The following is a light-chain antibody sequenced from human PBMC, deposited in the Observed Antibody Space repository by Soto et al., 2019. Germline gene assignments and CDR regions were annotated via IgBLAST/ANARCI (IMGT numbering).Light chain of an antibody. CDR3: SSYAGGNV. J-gene: IGLJ1*01. Sequence: QSVLAQPPSASGSPGQSVTISCTGTSSDVGGYNYVSWYQQHPGKAPKLMIYEVSKRPSGVPDRFSGSKSGNTASLTVSGLQAEGEADYYCSSYAGGNVFGTGTKVTVL. CDR2: EVS. CDR1: SSDVGGYNY. V-gene: IGLV2-8*01.